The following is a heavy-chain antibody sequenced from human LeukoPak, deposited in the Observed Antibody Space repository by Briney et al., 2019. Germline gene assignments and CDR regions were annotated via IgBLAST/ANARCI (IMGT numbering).Heavy chain of an antibody. J-gene: IGHJ6*02. Sequence: VASVTVSCKASGYTFTGYYMHWVRQAPGQGLEWMGWINPNSGGTNYAQKFQGRVTMTRDTSISTAYMELSRLRSDDTAVYYCARDRLEPMRVWYYYYGMDVWGQGTTVTVSS. D-gene: IGHD1-1*01. CDR3: ARDRLEPMRVWYYYYGMDV. CDR2: INPNSGGT. V-gene: IGHV1-2*02. CDR1: GYTFTGYY.